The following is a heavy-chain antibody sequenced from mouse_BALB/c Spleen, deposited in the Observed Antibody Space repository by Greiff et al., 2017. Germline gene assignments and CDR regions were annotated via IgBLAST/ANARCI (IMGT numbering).Heavy chain of an antibody. V-gene: IGHV5-4*02. CDR3: ARDRAGYGPSYAMDY. Sequence: DVKLVESGGGLVKPGGSLKLSCAASGFTFSDYYMYWVRQTPEKRLEWVATISDGGSYTYYPDSVKGRFTISRDNAKNNLYLQMSSLKSEDTAMYYCARDRAGYGPSYAMDYWGQGTSVTVSS. D-gene: IGHD2-2*01. CDR1: GFTFSDYY. J-gene: IGHJ4*01. CDR2: ISDGGSYT.